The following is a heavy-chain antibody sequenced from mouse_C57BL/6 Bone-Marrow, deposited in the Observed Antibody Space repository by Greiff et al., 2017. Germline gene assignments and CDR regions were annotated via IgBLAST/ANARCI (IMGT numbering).Heavy chain of an antibody. CDR3: ARGGWLLRGFAY. J-gene: IGHJ3*01. Sequence: QVQLQQSGAELVRPGTSVKVSCKASGYAFTNYLIEWVKQRPGQGLEWIGVINPGSGGTNYNEKFKGKATLTADKSSSTAYMQLSSLTSEDSAVYYCARGGWLLRGFAYWGQGTLVTVSA. V-gene: IGHV1-54*01. CDR1: GYAFTNYL. CDR2: INPGSGGT. D-gene: IGHD2-3*01.